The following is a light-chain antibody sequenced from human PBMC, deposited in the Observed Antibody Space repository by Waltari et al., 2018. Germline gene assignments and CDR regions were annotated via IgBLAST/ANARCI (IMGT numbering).Light chain of an antibody. CDR1: QSISTC. Sequence: EIVLTQSPAPVSLSPGERVTLSCRASQSISTCLAWYQQKPGQAPRLLIYNEYNGANGIPARFSGIGSAKDFTLSISSLEPEDSAVYYGQQRSSWPRTFGQGTKVEIK. J-gene: IGKJ1*01. CDR3: QQRSSWPRT. CDR2: NEY. V-gene: IGKV3-11*01.